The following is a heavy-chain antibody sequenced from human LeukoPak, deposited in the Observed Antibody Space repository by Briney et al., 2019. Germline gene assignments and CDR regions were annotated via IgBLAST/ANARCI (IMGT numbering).Heavy chain of an antibody. J-gene: IGHJ5*02. V-gene: IGHV3-53*01. CDR1: GVTLSSNY. D-gene: IGHD6-25*01. Sequence: GSLKLSFSTSGVTLSSNYMSWVRQAPGKGLEWVSVIYSGGSTYYADSVKGRFTISRDNSKNTLYVQMNSQRAEDTAVYYCARSTSGHNWFDPWGQGTLVTVSS. CDR2: IYSGGST. CDR3: ARSTSGHNWFDP.